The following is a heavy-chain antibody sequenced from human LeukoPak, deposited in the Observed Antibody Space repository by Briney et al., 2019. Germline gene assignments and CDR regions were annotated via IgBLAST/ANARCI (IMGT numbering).Heavy chain of an antibody. V-gene: IGHV3-7*02. J-gene: IGHJ4*02. CDR3: ARVGSIAAAGTPDY. CDR2: IKQDGSEK. D-gene: IGHD6-13*01. CDR1: GFTFSRFW. Sequence: AGGSLRLSCAASGFTFSRFWMSWVRQAPGKGLEWVANIKQDGSEKYYVDSVKGRFTISRDNAKNSLYLQMNSLRAEDTAVFYCARVGSIAAAGTPDYWGQGTLVTVSS.